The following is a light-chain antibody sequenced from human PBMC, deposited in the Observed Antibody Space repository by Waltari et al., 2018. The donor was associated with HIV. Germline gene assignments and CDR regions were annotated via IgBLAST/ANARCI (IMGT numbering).Light chain of an antibody. V-gene: IGLV3-21*04. J-gene: IGLJ3*02. CDR3: QVWDSSSDHPV. Sequence: SYVLTQPPSVSVAPGKTARITCGGNNIGSKSVHWYQQKPGQARVLVIYDDSDRPSGIPERCSGSNSGNTATLTIRRVEAGDEADYYCQVWDSSSDHPVFGGGTKLTVL. CDR1: NIGSKS. CDR2: DDS.